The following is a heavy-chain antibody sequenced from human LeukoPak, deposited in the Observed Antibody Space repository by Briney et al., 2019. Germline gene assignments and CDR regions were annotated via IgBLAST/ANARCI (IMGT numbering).Heavy chain of an antibody. Sequence: GRSLRLSCAASGFTFDDYAMHWVRQAPGKGLEWVSYISSSSSTIYYADSVKGRFTISRDNAKNSLYLQMNSLRAEDTAVYYCARDRSPQLCFYYYYYYMDVWGKGTTVTVSS. CDR2: ISSSSSTI. CDR1: GFTFDDYA. V-gene: IGHV3-48*01. D-gene: IGHD5-18*01. J-gene: IGHJ6*03. CDR3: ARDRSPQLCFYYYYYYMDV.